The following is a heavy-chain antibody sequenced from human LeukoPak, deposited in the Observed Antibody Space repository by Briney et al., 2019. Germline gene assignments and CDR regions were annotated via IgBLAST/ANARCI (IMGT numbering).Heavy chain of an antibody. Sequence: GGSLRLSCAASGFTFSTFAMSWVRQAPGKGLEWVSAITSAGSTYYAESVKGQFTISRDNSKNTLYLQMNSLRADDTAVYYCAKDRGYWGQGTLVTVSS. CDR1: GFTFSTFA. CDR3: AKDRGY. CDR2: ITSAGST. J-gene: IGHJ4*02. V-gene: IGHV3-23*01.